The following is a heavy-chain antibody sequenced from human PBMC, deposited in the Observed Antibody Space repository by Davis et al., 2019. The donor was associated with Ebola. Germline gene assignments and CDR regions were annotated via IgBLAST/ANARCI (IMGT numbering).Heavy chain of an antibody. CDR3: ARVLGYGDYRPGRYDY. V-gene: IGHV3-30-3*01. D-gene: IGHD4-17*01. J-gene: IGHJ4*02. CDR1: GFIFSSYA. CDR2: ISSDGSNK. Sequence: GESLKISCAASGFIFSSYAMHWVRQAPGKGLEWVAVISSDGSNKYYADSVKGRFTISRDNSKNTLFLQMNSLRAEDTAVYYCARVLGYGDYRPGRYDYWGQGTLVTVSS.